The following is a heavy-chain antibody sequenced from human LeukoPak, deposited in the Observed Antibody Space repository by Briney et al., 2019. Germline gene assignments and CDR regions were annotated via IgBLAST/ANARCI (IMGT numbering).Heavy chain of an antibody. D-gene: IGHD2-15*01. Sequence: GGSLRLSCAASGFTFSNYAMSWVRQAPGKGLEWVSTLSGTGGSTYYADSVKGRFTISRDNSKNTLYLQMNSLRAEDTAMYYCAKDLGITPAWGQGTLVTVSS. V-gene: IGHV3-23*01. CDR2: LSGTGGST. CDR3: AKDLGITPA. J-gene: IGHJ5*02. CDR1: GFTFSNYA.